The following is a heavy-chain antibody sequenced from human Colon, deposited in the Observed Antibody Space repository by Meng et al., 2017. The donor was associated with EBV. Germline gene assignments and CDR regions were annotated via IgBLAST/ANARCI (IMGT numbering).Heavy chain of an antibody. CDR3: VRVRGDFDY. Sequence: HLPLQESGPGLVTPSATPSLTCIFPGAPGRDTNPFWGRVRQAPGKGLEVVGSINSNWNTYSNPSLTSRVTMSLDTSKNQFSLKLSSVTAADTAVYYCVRVRGDFDYWGQGTLVTVSS. V-gene: IGHV4-39*07. D-gene: IGHD3-16*01. CDR2: INSNWNT. CDR1: GAPGRDTNPF. J-gene: IGHJ4*02.